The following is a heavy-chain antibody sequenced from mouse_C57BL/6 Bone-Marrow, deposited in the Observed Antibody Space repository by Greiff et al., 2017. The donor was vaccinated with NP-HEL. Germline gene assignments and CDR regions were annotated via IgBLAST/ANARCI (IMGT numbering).Heavy chain of an antibody. CDR2: IYPRSGNT. V-gene: IGHV1-81*01. Sequence: QVQLKESGAELARPGASVKLSCKASGYTFTSYGISWVKQRTGQGLEWIGEIYPRSGNTYYNEKFKGKATLTADKSSSTAYMELRSLTSEDSAVYFCARGSHYYGSILIGYWGQGTTLTVSS. J-gene: IGHJ2*01. CDR3: ARGSHYYGSILIGY. D-gene: IGHD1-1*01. CDR1: GYTFTSYG.